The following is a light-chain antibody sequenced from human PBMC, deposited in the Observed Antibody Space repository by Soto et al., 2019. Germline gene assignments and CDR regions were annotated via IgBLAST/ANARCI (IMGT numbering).Light chain of an antibody. J-gene: IGLJ1*01. CDR1: PREGGGYNY. V-gene: IGLV2-14*01. CDR3: SSYTSSSTLGGV. Sequence: SVLSPASCGSGSPGQSITLSCTGTPREGGGYNYVSWYQQHPGKAPKLMIYDVSNRPSGVSNRFSGSKSGNTASLTISGLQAEDEADYYCSSYTSSSTLGGVFGTGTKVTVL. CDR2: DVS.